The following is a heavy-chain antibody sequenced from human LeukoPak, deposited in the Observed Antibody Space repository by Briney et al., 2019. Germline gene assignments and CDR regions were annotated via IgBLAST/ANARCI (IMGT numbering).Heavy chain of an antibody. D-gene: IGHD1-14*01. V-gene: IGHV1-8*03. CDR3: ARSAGLMVNWFDP. J-gene: IGHJ5*02. CDR2: MNPNSGNT. Sequence: GASVKVSCKASGYTFTSYDINWVRQATGQGLEWMGWMNPNSGNTGYAQKFQGRVTITRNTSISTAYMELSSLRSEDTAVYYCARSAGLMVNWFDPWGQGTLVTVSS. CDR1: GYTFTSYD.